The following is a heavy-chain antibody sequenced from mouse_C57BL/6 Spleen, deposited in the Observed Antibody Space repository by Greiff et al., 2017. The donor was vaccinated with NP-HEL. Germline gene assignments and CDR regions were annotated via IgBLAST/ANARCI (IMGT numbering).Heavy chain of an antibody. Sequence: VQLQQSGAELVKPGASVKISCKASGYTFTDYYINWVKQRPGQGLEWIGKIGPGSGSTYYNEKFKGKATLTADKSSSTAYMQLSSLTSEDSAVYFCASTSYYYGSSYWYFDVWGTGTTVTVSS. D-gene: IGHD1-1*01. CDR1: GYTFTDYY. J-gene: IGHJ1*03. CDR3: ASTSYYYGSSYWYFDV. V-gene: IGHV1-77*01. CDR2: IGPGSGST.